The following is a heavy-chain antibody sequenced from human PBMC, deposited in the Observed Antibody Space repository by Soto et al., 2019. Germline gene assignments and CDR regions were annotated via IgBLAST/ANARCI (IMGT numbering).Heavy chain of an antibody. V-gene: IGHV3-74*01. CDR3: LVVITPWSFDH. Sequence: EVQLVESGGGLAQPGGSLRLSCAASGLALSNFWMHWVRQAPGKGLVWVSRISRDGTDTNYADSVKGRFTISRDNAKNTLYLQMTSLKAEDTAVYYCLVVITPWSFDHWGQGALVTVSS. CDR2: ISRDGTDT. D-gene: IGHD3-22*01. J-gene: IGHJ4*02. CDR1: GLALSNFW.